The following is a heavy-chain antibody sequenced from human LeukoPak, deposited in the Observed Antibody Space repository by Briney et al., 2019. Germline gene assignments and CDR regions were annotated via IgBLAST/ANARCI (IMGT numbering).Heavy chain of an antibody. V-gene: IGHV4-39*01. D-gene: IGHD1-7*01. CDR3: ARHKGAGTTNYDGMDV. CDR2: IFYSGTT. Sequence: SETLSLTCIVSGGSISSSGYYWGWVRQPPGKGLEWVASIFYSGTTYYNPSLKGRLTISIDTAKKQFSLKLNSLTAADTAVYYCARHKGAGTTNYDGMDVWGQGTTVTVSS. J-gene: IGHJ6*02. CDR1: GGSISSSGYY.